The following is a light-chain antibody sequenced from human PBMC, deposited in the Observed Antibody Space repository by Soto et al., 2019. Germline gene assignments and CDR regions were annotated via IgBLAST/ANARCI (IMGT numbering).Light chain of an antibody. CDR1: QSVSSN. V-gene: IGKV3-15*01. CDR3: QQYNNWPLT. CDR2: GAS. J-gene: IGKJ4*01. Sequence: EIVMTQSPATLSVSPGERATLSCRASQSVSSNLAWYQQKPGQAPRLLIYGASTRATGIPASFSGSGSGTKFTLTISSLQSEDFAVYYCQQYNNWPLTFGGGTKVEIK.